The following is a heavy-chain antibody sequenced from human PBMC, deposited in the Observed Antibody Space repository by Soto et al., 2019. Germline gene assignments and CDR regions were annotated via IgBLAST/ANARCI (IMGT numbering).Heavy chain of an antibody. Sequence: QVQLVQSGAEVKKPGASVKVSCKASGYTFTSYDINWVRQATGQGLEWMGWMNPNSGNTGYAQKFQGRVTMTRNTSXSXAYMELSSLRSEDTAVYYCAREYSSGWYYYYYGMDVWGQGTTVTVSS. V-gene: IGHV1-8*01. D-gene: IGHD6-19*01. CDR3: AREYSSGWYYYYYGMDV. CDR2: MNPNSGNT. CDR1: GYTFTSYD. J-gene: IGHJ6*02.